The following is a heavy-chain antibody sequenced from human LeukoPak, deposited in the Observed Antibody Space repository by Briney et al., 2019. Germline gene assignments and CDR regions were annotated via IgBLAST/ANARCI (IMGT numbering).Heavy chain of an antibody. Sequence: PSETLSLTCTVSGGSISSSSYYWGWIRQPPGKGLEWIGSIYYSGSTYYNPSLKSRVTISVDTSKNQFSLKLSSVTAADTAVYYCARAVAGPPGMDVWGQGTTVTVSS. J-gene: IGHJ6*02. CDR3: ARAVAGPPGMDV. V-gene: IGHV4-39*07. CDR1: GGSISSSSYY. CDR2: IYYSGST. D-gene: IGHD6-19*01.